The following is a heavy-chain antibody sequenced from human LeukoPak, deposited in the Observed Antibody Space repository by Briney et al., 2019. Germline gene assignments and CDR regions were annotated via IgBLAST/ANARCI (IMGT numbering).Heavy chain of an antibody. Sequence: KPGRSLRLSCTASGFTFGGYAMSWFRQTPGKGLEWVGFIRSKAYGGTTEYAASVKGRFTISRDDSKSIAYLQMNSLKTEDTAVYYCTGASYSYGFYGMDVWGQGTTVTVSS. CDR2: IRSKAYGGTT. CDR3: TGASYSYGFYGMDV. D-gene: IGHD5-18*01. V-gene: IGHV3-49*05. CDR1: GFTFGGYA. J-gene: IGHJ6*02.